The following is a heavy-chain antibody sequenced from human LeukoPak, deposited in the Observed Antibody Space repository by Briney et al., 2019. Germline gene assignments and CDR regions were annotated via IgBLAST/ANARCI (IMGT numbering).Heavy chain of an antibody. CDR1: GFTFSSYA. J-gene: IGHJ4*02. Sequence: GGSLRLSCAASGFTFSSYAMSWVRQAPGKGLEWVSSISGSGGSTYYADSVKGRFAISRDNSKNTLYLQMNSLRAEDTAVYYCAKRALLGFGELYYFDYWGQGTLVTVSP. CDR2: ISGSGGST. D-gene: IGHD3-10*01. V-gene: IGHV3-23*01. CDR3: AKRALLGFGELYYFDY.